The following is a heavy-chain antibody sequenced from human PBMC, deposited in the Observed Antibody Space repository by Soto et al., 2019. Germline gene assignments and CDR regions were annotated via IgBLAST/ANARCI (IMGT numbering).Heavy chain of an antibody. CDR1: GYTFTSYD. CDR2: MNPNSGNT. V-gene: IGHV1-8*01. CDR3: ARREEGAQAYYDFWSGPNHYGMDV. D-gene: IGHD3-3*01. J-gene: IGHJ6*02. Sequence: QVQLVQSGAEVKKPGASVKVSCKASGYTFTSYDINWVRQATGQGLEWMGWMNPNSGNTGYAQKFQGRVTMTRNTSISTAYMEMSSLRSEDTAVYYCARREEGAQAYYDFWSGPNHYGMDVWGQGTTVTVSS.